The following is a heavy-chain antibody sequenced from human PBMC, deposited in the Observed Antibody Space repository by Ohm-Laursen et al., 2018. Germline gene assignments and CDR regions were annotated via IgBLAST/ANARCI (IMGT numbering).Heavy chain of an antibody. J-gene: IGHJ3*02. CDR3: ARVFGERRRPFGGMAPMRDAFDI. Sequence: PSETLSLTCPVSGDSISNYYWSWIRQPPGKGLEWIGYIYYSGSTNYNPSLKSRVTISVDTSKNQSFLKLSSVTAADTAVYYCARVFGERRRPFGGMAPMRDAFDIWGQGTMVTVSS. CDR2: IYYSGST. V-gene: IGHV4-59*01. CDR1: GDSISNYY. D-gene: IGHD3-10*02.